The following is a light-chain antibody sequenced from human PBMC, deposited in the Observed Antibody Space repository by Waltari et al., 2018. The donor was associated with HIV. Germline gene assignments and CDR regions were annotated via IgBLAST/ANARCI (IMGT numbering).Light chain of an antibody. J-gene: IGKJ2*01. V-gene: IGKV2D-29*01. CDR2: AVS. Sequence: EIALTQTPSSLSVTPGQPASISCKSSQSLLHNSGTTYLYWYFHGPGQPPQILINAVSKRFSGVPDRFSGSGSGTNFTRKISRVEAEDVGVYYCMQSIQLPTFGQGTRLKI. CDR3: MQSIQLPT. CDR1: QSLLHNSGTTY.